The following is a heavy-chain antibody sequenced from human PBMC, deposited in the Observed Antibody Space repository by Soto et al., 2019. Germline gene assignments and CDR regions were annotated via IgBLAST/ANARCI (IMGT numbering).Heavy chain of an antibody. CDR3: AKDRRAGGNSAFYFDF. Sequence: GSLRLSCAASGFKFSNYAMSWVRQAPGKGLEWVSLISATGGGTYYADSVKGRFTISRDNSHNTLYLQVHSLTAEDTAVYYCAKDRRAGGNSAFYFDFWGQGAQVTVS. D-gene: IGHD3-16*01. V-gene: IGHV3-23*01. CDR1: GFKFSNYA. CDR2: ISATGGGT. J-gene: IGHJ4*02.